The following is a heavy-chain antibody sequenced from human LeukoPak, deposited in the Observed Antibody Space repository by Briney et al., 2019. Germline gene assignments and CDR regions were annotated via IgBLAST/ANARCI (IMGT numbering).Heavy chain of an antibody. CDR1: GCTFSYYW. Sequence: GGSLRLSCAAPGCTFSYYWMTWVRQAPGKGLEWVANLRPDGRDKYYADSVKGRFTISRDNAKNSLYLQMNGLRADDTAIYYCARDAYDDASESWGQGTLVTVSS. CDR3: ARDAYDDASES. CDR2: LRPDGRDK. D-gene: IGHD3-3*01. J-gene: IGHJ5*02. V-gene: IGHV3-7*01.